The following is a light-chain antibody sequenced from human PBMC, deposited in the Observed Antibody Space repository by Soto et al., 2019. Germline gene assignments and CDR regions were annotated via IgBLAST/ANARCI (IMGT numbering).Light chain of an antibody. CDR2: GAS. CDR3: QQYNDWPIT. CDR1: QTVNSN. Sequence: ENVLTQSPGTLSLSPGERATLSCRASQTVNSNLAWYQQKPGQAPRLLFYGASTRATGVPARFSGSGSGTEFTLTISSLQSEDFAIYYCQQYNDWPITFGQGTRLEIK. V-gene: IGKV3-15*01. J-gene: IGKJ5*01.